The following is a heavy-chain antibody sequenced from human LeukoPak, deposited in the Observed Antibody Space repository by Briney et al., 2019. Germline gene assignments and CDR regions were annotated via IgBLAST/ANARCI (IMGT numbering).Heavy chain of an antibody. Sequence: GGSLRLSCAASGFTFSSYSMNWARQAPGKGMEWVASINHNGNVNYYVDSVKGRFTISRDNAKNSLYLQMSNLRAEDTAVYFCARGGGLDVWGQGATVTVSS. CDR2: INHNGNVN. V-gene: IGHV3-7*03. D-gene: IGHD3-16*01. J-gene: IGHJ6*02. CDR3: ARGGGLDV. CDR1: GFTFSSYS.